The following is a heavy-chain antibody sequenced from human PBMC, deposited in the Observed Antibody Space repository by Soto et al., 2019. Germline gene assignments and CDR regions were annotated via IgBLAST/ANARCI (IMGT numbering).Heavy chain of an antibody. CDR1: GYTFENYY. CDR3: ARELQFPHQETGMDV. V-gene: IGHV1-46*02. D-gene: IGHD6-19*01. J-gene: IGHJ6*02. Sequence: QVHLVQSGAEVKKPGASVKVSCKASGYTFENYYMHWVRQAPGQGLEWLGIIDPTGGRTTYAQKFQDRVTMTRDTSTSTVYMELSSLRSNATALYYCARELQFPHQETGMDVWGQGTTVTVSS. CDR2: IDPTGGRT.